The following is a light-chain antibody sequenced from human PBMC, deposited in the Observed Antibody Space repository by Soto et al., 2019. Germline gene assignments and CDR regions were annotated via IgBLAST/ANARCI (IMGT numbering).Light chain of an antibody. Sequence: EIVLTQSPATLSLSPGERATLSCRASQSVSSYLAWYQQRPAQSPRLLIYDISDRATGIPARFSGSGSGTDFPLTSSSLEPDDFAVYFCQQRRNWPPEVTFGQGTRLEI. CDR3: QQRRNWPPEVT. V-gene: IGKV3-11*01. CDR1: QSVSSY. CDR2: DIS. J-gene: IGKJ5*01.